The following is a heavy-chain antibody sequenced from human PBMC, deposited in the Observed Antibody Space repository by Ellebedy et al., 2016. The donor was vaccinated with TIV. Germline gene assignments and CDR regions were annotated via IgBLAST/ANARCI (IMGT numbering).Heavy chain of an antibody. CDR1: GFSLSTSGMC. Sequence: SGPTLVXPTQTLTLTCTFSGFSLSTSGMCVSWIRQPPGKALEWLALIDWDDDKYYSTSLRTRLTISKGTSKNQVVLTMTNMDPVDIATYYCTRTQGYSGSYLDYWGQGTLVTVSS. CDR3: TRTQGYSGSYLDY. CDR2: IDWDDDK. D-gene: IGHD1-26*01. V-gene: IGHV2-70*01. J-gene: IGHJ4*02.